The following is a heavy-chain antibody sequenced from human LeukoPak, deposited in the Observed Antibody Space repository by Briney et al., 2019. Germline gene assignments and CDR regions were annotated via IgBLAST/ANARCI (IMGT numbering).Heavy chain of an antibody. V-gene: IGHV3-74*01. CDR3: IREVQVRASASLGL. CDR2: MNSGGTTI. Sequence: GGPLRLSCAASGFSISGYWMHWVRQAAGEGLVWVSRMNSGGTTINYADSVKGRFTISRDNVDNTLHLQMNSLRVEDTAVYYCIREVQVRASASLGLWGQGTLVTVPS. D-gene: IGHD3-16*01. J-gene: IGHJ4*01. CDR1: GFSISGYW.